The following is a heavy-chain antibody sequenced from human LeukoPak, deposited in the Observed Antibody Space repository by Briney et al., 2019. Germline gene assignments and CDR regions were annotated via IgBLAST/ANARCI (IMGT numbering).Heavy chain of an antibody. Sequence: GGSLRLSCAASGFTFSGSAMHWVRQASGKGLEWVGRIRSKANSYATAYAASVKGRFTISRDESKNTAHLQMNSLKTEATAVYSCTRLTHSSGSVYWGQGTLVTVSS. V-gene: IGHV3-73*01. CDR2: IRSKANSYAT. CDR1: GFTFSGSA. J-gene: IGHJ4*02. D-gene: IGHD6-19*01. CDR3: TRLTHSSGSVY.